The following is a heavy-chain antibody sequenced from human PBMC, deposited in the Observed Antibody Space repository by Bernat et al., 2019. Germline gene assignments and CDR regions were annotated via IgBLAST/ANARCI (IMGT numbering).Heavy chain of an antibody. CDR2: ISSSSSYT. CDR3: ARGAGSGSYPNDY. J-gene: IGHJ4*02. Sequence: QVQLVESGGGLVKPGGSLRLSCAASGFTFSDYYMSWIRQAPGKGLEWVSYISSSSSYTNYTDSVKGRFTISRDNAKNSLYLQMNSLRAEDTAVYYCARGAGSGSYPNDYWGQGTLVTVSS. D-gene: IGHD3-10*01. V-gene: IGHV3-11*05. CDR1: GFTFSDYY.